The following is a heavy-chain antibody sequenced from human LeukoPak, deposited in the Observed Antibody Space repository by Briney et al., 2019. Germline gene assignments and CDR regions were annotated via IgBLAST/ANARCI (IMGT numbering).Heavy chain of an antibody. CDR2: ISGSGDST. J-gene: IGHJ4*02. CDR1: GFTFSSYA. V-gene: IGHV3-23*01. Sequence: GGSLRLSCAASGFTFSSYAMSWVRQAPGEGLEWVSVISGSGDSTYYADSVKGRFTISRDNSKNTLYLQMNSLRAEDTALYYCAKDVLVVGATRYLFDYWGQGTLVTASS. D-gene: IGHD1-26*01. CDR3: AKDVLVVGATRYLFDY.